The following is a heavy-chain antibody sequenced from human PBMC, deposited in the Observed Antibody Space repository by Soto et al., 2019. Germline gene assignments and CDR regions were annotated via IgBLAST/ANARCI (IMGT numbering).Heavy chain of an antibody. D-gene: IGHD3-16*01. CDR1: GFTFNNYV. Sequence: GGSLRLSCAASGFTFNNYVMHWVRQAPGKGLEWVAVIWYDGSNKYYADSVKGRFTISRDTSRNTLYLQMNSLRAEDTAVYYCTRDRGSYSSYTNYFDYWGQGTLVTVSS. CDR3: TRDRGSYSSYTNYFDY. V-gene: IGHV3-33*01. CDR2: IWYDGSNK. J-gene: IGHJ4*02.